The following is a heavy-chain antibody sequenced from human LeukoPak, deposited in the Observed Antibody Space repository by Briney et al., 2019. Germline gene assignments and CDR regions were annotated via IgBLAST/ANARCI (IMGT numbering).Heavy chain of an antibody. J-gene: IGHJ4*02. D-gene: IGHD5-18*01. CDR1: GSSISSYY. Sequence: PSETLSLTCTVSGSSISSYYWSWIRQPPGKGLEWIGYIYYSGSTNYNPSLKSRVTISIDTSKNQFSLNLSSVTAADTAVYYCARDASGYSYGWGQGTLVTVSS. V-gene: IGHV4-59*01. CDR2: IYYSGST. CDR3: ARDASGYSYG.